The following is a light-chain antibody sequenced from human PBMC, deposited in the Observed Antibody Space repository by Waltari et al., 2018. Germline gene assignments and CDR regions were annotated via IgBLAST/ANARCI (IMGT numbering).Light chain of an antibody. J-gene: IGKJ4*01. V-gene: IGKV3-11*01. CDR3: HQRSDWGT. Sequence: SGAPGQRVTVSCRASQSISNYLAWYQQKRGQAPRLLLYDTSNRATGIPARFSGSGSGTEFTLTISSLEPEDFAVYYCHQRSDWGTFGGGTKVEI. CDR2: DTS. CDR1: QSISNY.